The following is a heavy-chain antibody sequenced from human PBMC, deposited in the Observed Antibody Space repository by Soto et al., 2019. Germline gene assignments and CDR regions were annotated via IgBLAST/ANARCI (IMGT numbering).Heavy chain of an antibody. CDR2: IIPIFGTA. CDR1: GGTFSSYA. Sequence: SVKVSCKASGGTFSSYAISWVRQAPGQGLEWMGGIIPIFGTANYAQKFQGRVTITADESTSTAYMELSSLRSEDTAVYYCAREAVVVAATWLYFDYWGQGTLVTVSS. D-gene: IGHD2-15*01. V-gene: IGHV1-69*13. CDR3: AREAVVVAATWLYFDY. J-gene: IGHJ4*02.